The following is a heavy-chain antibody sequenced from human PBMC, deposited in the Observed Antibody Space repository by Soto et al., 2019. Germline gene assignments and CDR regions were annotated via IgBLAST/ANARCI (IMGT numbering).Heavy chain of an antibody. CDR1: GFSFSDAW. CDR3: TAGPR. Sequence: GGSLRLSCAASGFSFSDAWMNWVRQAPGKGPEWVGRVKSKTDGGTTDYAAPLKGRFTISRDDSKSTLYLQVNSLRVEDTAVYYCTAGPRWGHGTLVTVSS. J-gene: IGHJ4*01. D-gene: IGHD3-10*01. V-gene: IGHV3-15*01. CDR2: VKSKTDGGTT.